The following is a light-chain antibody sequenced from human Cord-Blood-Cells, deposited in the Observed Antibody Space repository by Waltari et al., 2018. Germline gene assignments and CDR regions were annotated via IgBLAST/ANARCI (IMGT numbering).Light chain of an antibody. CDR1: SSKIGAGVH. CDR2: GNS. Sequence: QAVLTQPPALAGTPGQRVTIPGTGSSSKIGAGVHVHRYQHLPGTAPKLLIYGNSNRPAGVPDLFCASKSGTSTSLAISGIRAEDEADHTCQTYHSSVSGVVFGGGNKQTVL. J-gene: IGLJ2*01. V-gene: IGLV1-40*01. CDR3: QTYHSSVSGVV.